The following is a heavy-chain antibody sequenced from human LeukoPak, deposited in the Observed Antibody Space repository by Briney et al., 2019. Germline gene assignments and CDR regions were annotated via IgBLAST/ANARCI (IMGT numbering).Heavy chain of an antibody. J-gene: IGHJ4*02. V-gene: IGHV1-8*01. CDR3: TRAYRGNDY. CDR2: MNPNICNT. D-gene: IGHD1-26*01. CDR1: GYTFTSYD. Sequence: ASVKVSCKASGYTFTSYDINWVRQATGQGREGMGWMNPNICNTGYAQKFHGRVTITRNNSISTDYTELSSLRSEDTAVYYCTRAYRGNDYWGQGTLVTVSS.